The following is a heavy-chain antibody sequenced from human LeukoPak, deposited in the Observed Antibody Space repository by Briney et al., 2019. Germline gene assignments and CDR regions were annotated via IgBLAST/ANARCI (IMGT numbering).Heavy chain of an antibody. CDR2: FDPEDGKS. Sequence: GASVKVSCKVSGASLSETSIHWVRQAPGQWLEWMGGFDPEDGKSIFAQRFQGRFSMTEDTSTDTAYMELRSLRPEDTAVYYCATADKWEPLDYWGQGTLVTVSS. J-gene: IGHJ4*02. D-gene: IGHD1-26*01. V-gene: IGHV1-24*01. CDR1: GASLSETS. CDR3: ATADKWEPLDY.